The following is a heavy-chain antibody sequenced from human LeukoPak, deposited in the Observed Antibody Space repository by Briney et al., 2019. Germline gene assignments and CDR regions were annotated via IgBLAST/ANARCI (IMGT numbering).Heavy chain of an antibody. CDR2: ISGSGGST. CDR3: ARCYTYGTTWFGGLDV. J-gene: IGHJ6*02. Sequence: GGSLRLSCAASGFTFSSYAMSWVRQAPGKGLEWVSAISGSGGSTYYADSVKGRFTISRDNSKNTLYLQMNSLRAEDTAVYYCARCYTYGTTWFGGLDVWGQGTTVAVSS. CDR1: GFTFSSYA. V-gene: IGHV3-23*01. D-gene: IGHD3-10*01.